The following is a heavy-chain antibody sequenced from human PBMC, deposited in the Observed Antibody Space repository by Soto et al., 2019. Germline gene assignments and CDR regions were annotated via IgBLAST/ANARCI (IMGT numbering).Heavy chain of an antibody. Sequence: QVQLVQSGAEVKKPGASVKISCKASGYTFIHYYIHWVRQAPGQGLEWMAIINPNGGSTNYAQKLQCRATVTSDTSTTTVSMELNSLESDVTAVYFCARSLLQGDFWGQGTLVTVSS. CDR3: ARSLLQGDF. CDR1: GYTFIHYY. D-gene: IGHD2-21*01. CDR2: INPNGGST. J-gene: IGHJ4*02. V-gene: IGHV1-46*01.